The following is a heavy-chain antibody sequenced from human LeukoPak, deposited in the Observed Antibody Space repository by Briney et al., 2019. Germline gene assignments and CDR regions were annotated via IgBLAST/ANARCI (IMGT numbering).Heavy chain of an antibody. Sequence: ASVKVSCKASGYTFTGYYMHWVRQAPGQGLEWMGWINPNSGCTNYAQKFQGRVTMTRDTSISTAYMELSRLRSDDTAVYYCARVPNSSGPIDIWGQGTMVTVSS. CDR3: ARVPNSSGPIDI. D-gene: IGHD6-19*01. V-gene: IGHV1-2*02. CDR2: INPNSGCT. CDR1: GYTFTGYY. J-gene: IGHJ3*02.